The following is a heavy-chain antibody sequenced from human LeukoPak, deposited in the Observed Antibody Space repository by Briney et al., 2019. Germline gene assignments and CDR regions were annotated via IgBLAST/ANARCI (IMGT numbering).Heavy chain of an antibody. J-gene: IGHJ4*02. V-gene: IGHV3-9*01. D-gene: IGHD5-12*01. CDR2: ITWSSGTM. CDR3: AKDTRAGVSGSFDY. Sequence: GGSLRLSCTASGFTFDDYAMHWVRQAPGKGLEWVSGITWSSGTMVYGDSVKGRFTISRDNAKNSLYLQMNSLRDEDTALYYCAKDTRAGVSGSFDYWGQGTLVTVSS. CDR1: GFTFDDYA.